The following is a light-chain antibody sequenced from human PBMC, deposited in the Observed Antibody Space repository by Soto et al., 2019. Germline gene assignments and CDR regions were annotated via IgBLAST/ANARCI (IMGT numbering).Light chain of an antibody. CDR2: KTS. J-gene: IGKJ1*01. Sequence: DIQLTQSPSTLSASVGDRVTITCRASQSISSWLAWYQQQPGKAPKFLIYKTSNLESGVPSRLSGSGSGTEFTLTISSLQPDDFATYYCQYYNNYCWTFGQGTKVEIK. CDR3: QYYNNYCWT. CDR1: QSISSW. V-gene: IGKV1-5*03.